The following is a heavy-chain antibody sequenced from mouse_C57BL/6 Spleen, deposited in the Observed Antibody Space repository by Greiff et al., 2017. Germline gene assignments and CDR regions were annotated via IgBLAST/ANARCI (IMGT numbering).Heavy chain of an antibody. CDR3: ARGNADGYAPFAMDD. J-gene: IGHJ4*01. CDR2: IDPSDSET. Sequence: QVQLQQPGAELVRPGSSVKLSCKASGYTFTSYWMPWVKQRPIQGLEWIGNIDPSDSETHYNQKFKDKATLTVDKASSTAYMQLSLLTSEDSAVYYCARGNADGYAPFAMDDWGQGTSVTVSS. CDR1: GYTFTSYW. V-gene: IGHV1-52*01. D-gene: IGHD2-2*01.